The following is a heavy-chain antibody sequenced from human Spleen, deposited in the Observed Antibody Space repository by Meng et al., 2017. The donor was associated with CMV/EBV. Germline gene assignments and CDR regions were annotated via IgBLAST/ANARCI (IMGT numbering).Heavy chain of an antibody. CDR1: GFTFSSFW. V-gene: IGHV3-7*01. CDR3: ARDVRIVVPNSILVYYYYGMDV. Sequence: GGSLRLSCVGSGFTFSSFWISWVRQVPGKGLGWVANLNQNGRETDYVDSVKGRFTIYRDNAQNSLYLQMSSLRAEDTAVYFCARDVRIVVPNSILVYYYYGMDVWGQGTTVTVSS. D-gene: IGHD2-2*01. J-gene: IGHJ6*02. CDR2: LNQNGRET.